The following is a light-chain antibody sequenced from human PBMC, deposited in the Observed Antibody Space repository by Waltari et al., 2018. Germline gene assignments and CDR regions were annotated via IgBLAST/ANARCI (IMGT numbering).Light chain of an antibody. CDR2: GNS. V-gene: IGLV1-40*01. CDR1: SSNIGAGYD. Sequence: QSVLTQPPSVSGAPGQRVTISCTGSSSNIGAGYDVHWYQQLPGNAPKLLIYGNSQRPSGVPDRFSGSKSGTSASLAITGLQAEDEADYYCQSYDSSLSGGVFGGGTKLTVL. CDR3: QSYDSSLSGGV. J-gene: IGLJ2*01.